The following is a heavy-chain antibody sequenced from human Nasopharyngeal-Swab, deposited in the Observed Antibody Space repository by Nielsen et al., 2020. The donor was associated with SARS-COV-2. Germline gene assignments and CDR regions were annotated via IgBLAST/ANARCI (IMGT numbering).Heavy chain of an antibody. Sequence: GSLRLSCTVSGGSISSYYWSWIRQPPGKGLEWIGYIYYSGSTSYNPSLKSRVTISVDTSKNRFSLRLNSVTAADTAVYYCARPATTAQSDAFDIWGQGTMVTVS. V-gene: IGHV4-59*08. CDR1: GGSISSYY. J-gene: IGHJ3*02. CDR2: IYYSGST. CDR3: ARPATTAQSDAFDI. D-gene: IGHD1-1*01.